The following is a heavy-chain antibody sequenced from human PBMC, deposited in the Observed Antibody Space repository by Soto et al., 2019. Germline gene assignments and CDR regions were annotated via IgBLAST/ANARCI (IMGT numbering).Heavy chain of an antibody. CDR1: GYTFTSYG. D-gene: IGHD2-15*01. Sequence: ASVKVSCKASGYTFTSYGISWVRQAPGQGLEWMGWISAYNGNTNYAQKLQGRVTMTTDTSTSTAYMELRSLRSDDTAVYYCARDRTRYCSGGSCYGGPDYWGQGTLVTVSS. V-gene: IGHV1-18*01. J-gene: IGHJ4*02. CDR2: ISAYNGNT. CDR3: ARDRTRYCSGGSCYGGPDY.